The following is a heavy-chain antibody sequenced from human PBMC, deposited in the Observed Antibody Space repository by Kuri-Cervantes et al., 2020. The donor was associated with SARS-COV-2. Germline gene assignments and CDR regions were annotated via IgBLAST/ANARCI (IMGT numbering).Heavy chain of an antibody. CDR3: AKDSPEIVVVPAAPLYFDL. Sequence: GGSLRLSCAASGFTFDDYAMHWVRQAPGKGLEWVSAISGSGGSTYYADSVKGRFTISRDNSKNTLYLQMNSLRAEDTAVYYCAKDSPEIVVVPAAPLYFDLWGRGTLVTVSS. J-gene: IGHJ2*01. CDR2: ISGSGGST. CDR1: GFTFDDYA. D-gene: IGHD2-2*01. V-gene: IGHV3-23*01.